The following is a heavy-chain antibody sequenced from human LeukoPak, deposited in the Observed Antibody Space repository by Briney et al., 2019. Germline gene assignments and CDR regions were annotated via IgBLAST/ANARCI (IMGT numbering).Heavy chain of an antibody. J-gene: IGHJ4*02. CDR3: ARDRYGGYFDY. CDR2: IGSSTSYI. D-gene: IGHD4-23*01. Sequence: TGGSLRLSCAASGFTFSSYSMNWVRQAPGRGLEWVSSIGSSTSYIYYADSVKGRFTISRDNAKNSLFLQMNSLRAEDTAVYYCARDRYGGYFDYWGQGALVTVSS. V-gene: IGHV3-21*01. CDR1: GFTFSSYS.